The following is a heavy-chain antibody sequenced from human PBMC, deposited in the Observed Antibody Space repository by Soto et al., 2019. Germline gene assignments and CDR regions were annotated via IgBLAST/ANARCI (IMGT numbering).Heavy chain of an antibody. J-gene: IGHJ6*02. Sequence: PGGSLRLSCTASGFTFGDYAMSWFRQAPGKGLEWVGFIRSKAYGGTTEYAASVKGRFTISRDDSKSIAYLQMNSLKTEDTAVYYCTRDSGTRGTKRPHYYYGMDVWGQGTTVTVSS. D-gene: IGHD2-8*01. CDR1: GFTFGDYA. V-gene: IGHV3-49*03. CDR2: IRSKAYGGTT. CDR3: TRDSGTRGTKRPHYYYGMDV.